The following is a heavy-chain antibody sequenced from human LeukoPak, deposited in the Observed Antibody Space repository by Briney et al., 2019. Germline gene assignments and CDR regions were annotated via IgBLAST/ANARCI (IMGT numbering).Heavy chain of an antibody. CDR2: INGSGGRT. CDR3: AKDLLQKGAHDY. CDR1: GFTFSSYS. D-gene: IGHD1-26*01. V-gene: IGHV3-23*01. Sequence: RGSVKLSCAASGFTFSSYSMSWVRQAPGKGLEWVSAINGSGGRTDYAESVKGRFTISRDISKSTLYMQMNSLRAEDTAVYYCAKDLLQKGAHDYWGQGTLVTVSS. J-gene: IGHJ4*02.